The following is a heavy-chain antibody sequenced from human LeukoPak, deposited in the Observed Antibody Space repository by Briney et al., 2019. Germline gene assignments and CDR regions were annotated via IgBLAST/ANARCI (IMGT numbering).Heavy chain of an antibody. CDR1: GFTFSSYA. J-gene: IGHJ4*02. CDR2: ISGSGGST. Sequence: GGSLRFSCAASGFTFSSYAMSWVRQAPGKGLEWVSAISGSGGSTYYADSVKGRFTISRDNSKNTLYLQMNSLRAEDTAVYYCAKDRDCSGGSCYSDYWGQGTLVTVSS. CDR3: AKDRDCSGGSCYSDY. V-gene: IGHV3-23*01. D-gene: IGHD2-15*01.